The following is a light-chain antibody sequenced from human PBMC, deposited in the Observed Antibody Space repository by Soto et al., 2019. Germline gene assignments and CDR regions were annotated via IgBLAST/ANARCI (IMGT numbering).Light chain of an antibody. CDR2: DVS. CDR1: SSDVGGYNY. V-gene: IGLV2-14*01. Sequence: QSVLTQPASVYGSPGQSITISCPGTSSDVGGYNYVSWYQQHPGKAPKLMIYDVSNRPSGVSNRFSGSKSGNTASLTISGLQAEDEADYYCSSYTSSSTPLVFGTGTKVTVL. CDR3: SSYTSSSTPLV. J-gene: IGLJ1*01.